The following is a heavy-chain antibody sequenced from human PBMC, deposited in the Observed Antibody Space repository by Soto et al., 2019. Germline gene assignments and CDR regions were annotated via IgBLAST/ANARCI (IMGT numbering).Heavy chain of an antibody. CDR1: GFTFSSSG. CDR3: ARGQYGGWFDT. D-gene: IGHD4-17*01. V-gene: IGHV3-74*01. J-gene: IGHJ5*02. Sequence: EVQLVESGGGLVQPGGSLRLSCAASGFTFSSSGMHWVRHAPGEGLVWVSRINSDGSSRSYADSVKGRFTISRDNAKNPLYLQTNSLRGEDTAVYYCARGQYGGWFDTWGQGTLVTVSS. CDR2: INSDGSSR.